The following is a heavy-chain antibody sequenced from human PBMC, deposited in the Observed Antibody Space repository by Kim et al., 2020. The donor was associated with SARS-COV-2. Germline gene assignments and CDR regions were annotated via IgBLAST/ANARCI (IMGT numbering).Heavy chain of an antibody. J-gene: IGHJ3*02. CDR3: AKENDVVAFDI. V-gene: IGHV3-30*02. Sequence: KSFADPVKGPVTISRDNSKNTLYLQMNSLRAEDTAVYYCAKENDVVAFDIWGQGTMVTVSS. CDR2: K. D-gene: IGHD1-1*01.